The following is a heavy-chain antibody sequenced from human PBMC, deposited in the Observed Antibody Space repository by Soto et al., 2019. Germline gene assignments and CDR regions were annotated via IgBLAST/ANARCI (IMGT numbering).Heavy chain of an antibody. J-gene: IGHJ5*02. D-gene: IGHD3-9*01. CDR1: GYTFTGYY. CDR3: VRDSILTGYSPYNWFDP. Sequence: ASVKVSCKASGYTFTGYYMHWVRQAPGQGLEWMGWINPNSGGTNYAQKFQGRVTMTRDTSISTAYMELSRLRSDDTAVYYCVRDSILTGYSPYNWFDPWGQGTLVTVSS. V-gene: IGHV1-2*02. CDR2: INPNSGGT.